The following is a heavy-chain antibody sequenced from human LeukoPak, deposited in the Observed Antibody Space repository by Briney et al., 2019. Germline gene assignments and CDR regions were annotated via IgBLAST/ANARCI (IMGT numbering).Heavy chain of an antibody. Sequence: PSETLSLTCAVYGGSFSGYYWSWIRQPPGKGLEWIGEINHSGSTNYNPSLKSRVTISVDTSKNQFSLKLSSVTAADTAVYYCARAGGSYRRNFQHWGQGTLVTVSS. D-gene: IGHD1-26*01. CDR3: ARAGGSYRRNFQH. CDR2: INHSGST. CDR1: GGSFSGYY. J-gene: IGHJ1*01. V-gene: IGHV4-34*01.